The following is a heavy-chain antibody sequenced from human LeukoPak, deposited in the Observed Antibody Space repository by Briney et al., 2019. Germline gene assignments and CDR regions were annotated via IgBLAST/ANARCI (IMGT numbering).Heavy chain of an antibody. J-gene: IGHJ4*02. CDR2: INPNSGGT. CDR1: GYTFTGYY. V-gene: IGHV1-2*02. CDR3: ARLSNTGYIIYFDS. D-gene: IGHD5-12*01. Sequence: ASVKVSCKASGYTFTGYYMHWVRQAPGQGLEWMGWINPNSGGTNFAQKFRGRVTMTRDTSISTAFMELSRLTSDDTAVYYCARLSNTGYIIYFDSWGQGALDTVSS.